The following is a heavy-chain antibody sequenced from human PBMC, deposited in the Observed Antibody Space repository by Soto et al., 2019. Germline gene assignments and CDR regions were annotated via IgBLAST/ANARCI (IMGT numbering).Heavy chain of an antibody. CDR2: ISYDGSNK. CDR3: AKLPSYGMDV. J-gene: IGHJ6*02. Sequence: GGSLRLSCAASGFTFSSYGMHWVRQAPGKGLEWVAVISYDGSNKYYADSVKGRFTISRDNSKNTLYLQMNSLRAEDTAVYYCAKLPSYGMDVWGQGTTVTVSS. V-gene: IGHV3-30*18. CDR1: GFTFSSYG.